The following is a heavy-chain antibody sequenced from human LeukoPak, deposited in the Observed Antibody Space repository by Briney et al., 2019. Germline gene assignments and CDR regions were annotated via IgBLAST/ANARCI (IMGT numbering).Heavy chain of an antibody. V-gene: IGHV3-33*01. J-gene: IGHJ6*02. D-gene: IGHD6-6*01. CDR3: ARDGFEYSSFWWLGRNYYYYYGMDV. CDR1: GFTFSSYS. CDR2: IWYDGSNK. Sequence: GGSLRLSCAASGFTFSSYSMHWVRQAPGKGLEWVAVIWYDGSNKYYADSVKGRFTISRDNSKNTLYLQMNSLRAEDTAVYYCARDGFEYSSFWWLGRNYYYYYGMDVWGQGTTVTVSS.